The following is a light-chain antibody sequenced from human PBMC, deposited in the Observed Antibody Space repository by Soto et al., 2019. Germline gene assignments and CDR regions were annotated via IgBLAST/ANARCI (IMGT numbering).Light chain of an antibody. CDR2: AAS. Sequence: IQLTQSPSSLSASVGDRVTITCRASQGISSYLAWYQQKPGKAPKLLIYAASTLQSGVPSRLSGSGSGTDFTLTISSLQPEDFATYDCLQLNSDPRGFTFGPGTKVDIK. CDR1: QGISSY. CDR3: LQLNSDPRGFT. J-gene: IGKJ3*01. V-gene: IGKV1-9*01.